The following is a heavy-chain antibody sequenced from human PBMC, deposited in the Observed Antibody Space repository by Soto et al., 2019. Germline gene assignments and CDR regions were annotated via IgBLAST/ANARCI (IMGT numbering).Heavy chain of an antibody. V-gene: IGHV3-30*18. CDR1: GLTFSSYA. Sequence: GGSLRLSCAASGLTFSSYAMSWVRQAPAKGLEWVAVISHDGRNKYYADSVKGRFAVSRDNSKNTLYLQMNSLRAEDTAVYYCVKEEYYDILTGSRGDAFDIWGQGTRVTVSS. D-gene: IGHD3-9*01. CDR2: ISHDGRNK. J-gene: IGHJ3*02. CDR3: VKEEYYDILTGSRGDAFDI.